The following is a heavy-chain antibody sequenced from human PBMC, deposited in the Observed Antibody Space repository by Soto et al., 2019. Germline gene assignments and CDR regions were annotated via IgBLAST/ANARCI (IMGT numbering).Heavy chain of an antibody. V-gene: IGHV1-18*01. CDR2: ISAYNGNT. J-gene: IGHJ6*02. CDR3: ARACPPLITIFGVVIIPDYYYYGMDV. CDR1: GYTFTSYG. Sequence: QVQLVQSGAEVKKPGASVKVSCKASGYTFTSYGISWVRQAPGQGLEWMGWISAYNGNTNYAQKLQGRVTMTTDTPTRTAYMELRSLRSEDTAVYYCARACPPLITIFGVVIIPDYYYYGMDVWGQGPTVTVSS. D-gene: IGHD3-3*01.